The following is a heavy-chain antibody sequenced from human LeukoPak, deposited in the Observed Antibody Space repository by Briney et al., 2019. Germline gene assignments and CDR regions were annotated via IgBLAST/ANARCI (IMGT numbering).Heavy chain of an antibody. Sequence: GGSLRLSCAASGFTFSSNYMSWVRQAPGKGLEWVTVIYSGGSTYYADAVKGRFTISRDNSKNTLYLQMNSLRAEDTAVYYCAREENYYYDSSGYARYFDYWGQGTLVTVSS. CDR3: AREENYYYDSSGYARYFDY. CDR1: GFTFSSNY. J-gene: IGHJ4*02. CDR2: IYSGGST. V-gene: IGHV3-66*01. D-gene: IGHD3-22*01.